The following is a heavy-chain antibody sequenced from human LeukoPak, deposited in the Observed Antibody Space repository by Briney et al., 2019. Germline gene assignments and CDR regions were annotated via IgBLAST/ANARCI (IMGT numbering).Heavy chain of an antibody. CDR2: IYSGGST. CDR3: ARIAYCSSTSCAYYYYGMDV. Sequence: PGGSLRLSCAASGFTFDDYAMHWVRQAPGKGLEWVSVIYSGGSTYYADSVKGRFTISRDNSKNTLYLQMNSLRAEDTAVYYCARIAYCSSTSCAYYYYGMDVWGQGTTVTVSS. V-gene: IGHV3-66*01. D-gene: IGHD2-2*01. CDR1: GFTFDDYA. J-gene: IGHJ6*02.